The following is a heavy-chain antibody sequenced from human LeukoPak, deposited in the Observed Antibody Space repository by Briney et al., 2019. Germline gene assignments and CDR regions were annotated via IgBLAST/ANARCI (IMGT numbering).Heavy chain of an antibody. CDR2: LHSDGST. D-gene: IGHD3-10*01. CDR3: ARFGTFGENWFDP. CDR1: GGFISTHY. J-gene: IGHJ5*02. Sequence: SETLSLTCTVSGGFISTHYWSWIRQPPGKGLEWIGYLHSDGSTNYNPSLKSRVTTSVETSKNQFSLKLYSVTAADTAVYYCARFGTFGENWFDPWGQEPWSPSPQ. V-gene: IGHV4-59*11.